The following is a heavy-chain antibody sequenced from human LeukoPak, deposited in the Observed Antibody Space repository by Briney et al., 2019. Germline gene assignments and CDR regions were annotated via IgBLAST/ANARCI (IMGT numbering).Heavy chain of an antibody. CDR2: IYYSGST. D-gene: IGHD1-7*01. CDR1: GGSISSYY. CDR3: ARGEWNSFLPFDY. V-gene: IGHV4-59*01. J-gene: IGHJ4*02. Sequence: SETLSLTCTVSGGSISSYYWSWIRQPPGKGLEWIGYIYYSGSTNYNPSLKSRVTISVDTSKNQFSLKLSSVTAADTAVYYCARGEWNSFLPFDYWGQGTLVTVSS.